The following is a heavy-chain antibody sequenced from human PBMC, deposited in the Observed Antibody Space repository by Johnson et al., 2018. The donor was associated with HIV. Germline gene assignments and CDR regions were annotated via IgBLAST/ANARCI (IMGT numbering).Heavy chain of an antibody. CDR3: VRDSSGYSGFDI. CDR1: GFTFSDHY. V-gene: IGHV3-72*01. D-gene: IGHD3-22*01. Sequence: AQLVESGGGLVQPGGSLRLSCAASGFTFSDHYLDWVRQAPGKGLEWVGRSKNKANSYSTEYAASVKGRFTISRDDSKNSLYLQMNSLRSEDTAVYYCVRDSSGYSGFDIWGQGTMVTVSS. J-gene: IGHJ3*02. CDR2: SKNKANSYST.